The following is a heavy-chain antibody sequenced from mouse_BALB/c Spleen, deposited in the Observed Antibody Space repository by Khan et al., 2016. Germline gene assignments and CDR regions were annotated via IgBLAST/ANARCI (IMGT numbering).Heavy chain of an antibody. J-gene: IGHJ2*01. CDR1: GYTFTTAG. Sequence: QIQLVQSGPELKKPGETVRISCKASGYTFTTAGLQWVQKMPGKGLKWIGWINTHSGVPKYAEDFKGRFAFSLETSANNAYLQISNLKNEDTATYFCARSSYRTGGDFWGQGTTLTVSS. D-gene: IGHD2-14*01. V-gene: IGHV9-4*02. CDR2: INTHSGVP. CDR3: ARSSYRTGGDF.